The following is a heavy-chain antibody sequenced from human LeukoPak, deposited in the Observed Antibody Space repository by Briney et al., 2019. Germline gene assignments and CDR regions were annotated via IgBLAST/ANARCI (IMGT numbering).Heavy chain of an antibody. D-gene: IGHD5-24*01. V-gene: IGHV1-46*01. CDR1: GYTFTSYY. CDR3: ARGDERDGYTLGFDY. Sequence: GASVKVSCKASGYTFTSYYMHWVRQAPGQGLEWMGIINPSGGSTSYAQKFQGRVTMTRDMSTSTVYMELSSLRSGDTAVYYCARGDERDGYTLGFDYWGQGTLVTVSS. J-gene: IGHJ4*02. CDR2: INPSGGST.